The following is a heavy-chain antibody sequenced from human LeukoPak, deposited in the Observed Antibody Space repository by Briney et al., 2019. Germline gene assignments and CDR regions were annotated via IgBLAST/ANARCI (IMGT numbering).Heavy chain of an antibody. Sequence: PSETLSLTCAVYGGSFSGYYWSWIRPPPGKGLEWIGEINHSGSTNYNPSLKSRVTISVDTSKNQFSLKLSSVTAADTAVYYCASSRGGYYYMDVWGKGTTVTVSS. D-gene: IGHD2-15*01. CDR1: GGSFSGYY. CDR2: INHSGST. J-gene: IGHJ6*03. V-gene: IGHV4-34*01. CDR3: ASSRGGYYYMDV.